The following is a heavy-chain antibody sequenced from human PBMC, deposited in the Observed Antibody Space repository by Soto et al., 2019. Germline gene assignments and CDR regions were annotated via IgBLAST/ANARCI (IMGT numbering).Heavy chain of an antibody. V-gene: IGHV4-59*01. Sequence: SETLSLTCTVSGGSISSYYWSWIRQPPGKGLEWIGYIYYSGSTNYNPPLKSRVTISVDTYKNQFSLKLSSVNAADTAVYYCARSSGSSNYWGQGTLVTVS. CDR3: ARSSGSSNY. CDR1: GGSISSYY. CDR2: IYYSGST. J-gene: IGHJ4*02. D-gene: IGHD1-26*01.